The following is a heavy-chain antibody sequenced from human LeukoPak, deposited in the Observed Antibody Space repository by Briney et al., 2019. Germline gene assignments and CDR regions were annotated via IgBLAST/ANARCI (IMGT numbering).Heavy chain of an antibody. CDR1: GVIFSSYA. D-gene: IGHD2-15*01. CDR2: ISTSGGRT. CDR3: AKGYCSGGRCYFRLFDY. J-gene: IGHJ4*02. Sequence: PGGSLRLSCAASGVIFSSYAMSWVRQAPGKGLEWVWAISTSGGRTYYADSVRCGFIIARDTSKHTPHQLSNSLRLDDTAVSYCAKGYCSGGRCYFRLFDYWGQGTLVTVSS. V-gene: IGHV3-23*01.